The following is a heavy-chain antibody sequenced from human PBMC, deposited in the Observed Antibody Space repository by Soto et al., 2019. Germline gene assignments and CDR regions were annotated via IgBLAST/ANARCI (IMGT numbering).Heavy chain of an antibody. CDR3: ARDGLLFSGPYRPSRFDY. Sequence: GVLRLSCAASGFKFSDYWMSWVRQAPGKGLEWVGNIKHDTSEAHYADSVKGRFTITRDNIKNFLFLQMDGLRSDDTASYYCARDGLLFSGPYRPSRFDYWGLGTLVTVSS. J-gene: IGHJ4*02. V-gene: IGHV3-7*03. CDR2: IKHDTSEA. D-gene: IGHD3-16*02. CDR1: GFKFSDYW.